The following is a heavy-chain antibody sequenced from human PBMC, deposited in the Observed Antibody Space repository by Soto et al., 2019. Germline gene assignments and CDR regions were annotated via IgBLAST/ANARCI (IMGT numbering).Heavy chain of an antibody. Sequence: EVQLVESGGGLVQFGGSLRLSCAASGFTFSSYWMHWVRQVPGKGLVWVSRIEGDGTNTGYADSVKGRFTISRDNVKNTLYLQMNSLRAEDTAVYYCARGLSGYYGFDYWGQGTLVTVSS. CDR2: IEGDGTNT. V-gene: IGHV3-74*01. J-gene: IGHJ4*02. CDR3: ARGLSGYYGFDY. CDR1: GFTFSSYW. D-gene: IGHD5-12*01.